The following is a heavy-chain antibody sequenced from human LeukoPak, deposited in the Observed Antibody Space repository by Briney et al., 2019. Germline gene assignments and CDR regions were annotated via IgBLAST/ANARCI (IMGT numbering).Heavy chain of an antibody. V-gene: IGHV4-39*01. J-gene: IGHJ6*03. CDR3: ARHRRGYSSGRDYYYYYMDV. D-gene: IGHD6-19*01. CDR2: IYYSGST. Sequence: SETLSLTCTVSGGSISSSSYYWGWIRQPPGKGLEWIGSIYYSGSTYYNPSLKSRVTISVDTSKNQFSLKLSSVTAADTAVYYCARHRRGYSSGRDYYYYYMDVWGKGTTVTISS. CDR1: GGSISSSSYY.